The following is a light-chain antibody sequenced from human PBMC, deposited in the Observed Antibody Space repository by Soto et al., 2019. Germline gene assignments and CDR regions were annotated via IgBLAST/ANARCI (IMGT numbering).Light chain of an antibody. J-gene: IGKJ1*01. V-gene: IGKV1-5*01. Sequence: DIQMTQSPSTLSASVGDRVTITCRASQSINNWLAWYQLKPGKAPKLLIYDASTLQSGVPSSFSGSGSGTEFNLTICSLQPDDFATYNCQRYATYSPTFCHGTKVGIK. CDR1: QSINNW. CDR3: QRYATYSPT. CDR2: DAS.